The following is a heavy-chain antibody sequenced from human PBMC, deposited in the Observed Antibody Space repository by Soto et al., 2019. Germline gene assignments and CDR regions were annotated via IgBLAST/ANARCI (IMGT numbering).Heavy chain of an antibody. V-gene: IGHV1-8*01. D-gene: IGHD3-16*02. CDR1: GYTFTSYD. J-gene: IGHJ5*02. CDR2: MNPNSGNT. Sequence: ASVKVSCKASGYTFTSYDINWVRQATGQGLEWMGWMNPNSGNTGYAQKFQGRVTMTRNTSISTAYMELSSLRSEDTAVYYCARGGIMITFGGVIPAQFDPWGQGTLVTVSS. CDR3: ARGGIMITFGGVIPAQFDP.